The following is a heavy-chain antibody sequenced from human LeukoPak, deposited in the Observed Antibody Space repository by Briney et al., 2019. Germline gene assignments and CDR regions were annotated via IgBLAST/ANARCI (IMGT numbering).Heavy chain of an antibody. CDR2: IYSGGST. V-gene: IGHV3-53*01. CDR1: GFTVSSNY. CDR3: AKAPTTVVIGFDY. Sequence: GGSLRLSCAASGFTVSSNYMSWVRQAPGKGLEWVSVIYSGGSTYYADSVKGRFTISRDNSKNTLYLQMNSLRAEDTAVYYCAKAPTTVVIGFDYWGQGTLVTVSP. D-gene: IGHD4-23*01. J-gene: IGHJ4*02.